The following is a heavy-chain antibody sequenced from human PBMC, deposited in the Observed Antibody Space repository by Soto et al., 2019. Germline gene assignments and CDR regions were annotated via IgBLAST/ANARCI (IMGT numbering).Heavy chain of an antibody. V-gene: IGHV1-18*04. CDR3: AREIAEAGSMALDY. CDR1: GYTFTSYG. D-gene: IGHD6-13*01. Sequence: ASVKVSCKASGYTFTSYGISWVRQAPGQGLEWMGWISAYNGNTNYAQKLRGRVTMTTDTSTSTAYMELRSLRSDDTAVYYCAREIAEAGSMALDYWGQGTLVTVSS. J-gene: IGHJ4*02. CDR2: ISAYNGNT.